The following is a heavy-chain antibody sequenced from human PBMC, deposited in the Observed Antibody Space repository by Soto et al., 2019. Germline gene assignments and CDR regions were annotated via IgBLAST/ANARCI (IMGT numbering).Heavy chain of an antibody. CDR3: ARDLHGAFTTMVY. V-gene: IGHV1-46*01. CDR1: GYTFSDYY. CDR2: MNPNGYTS. D-gene: IGHD5-18*01. J-gene: IGHJ4*02. Sequence: QVQMVQSGAEVKKPGASVKVSCKASGYTFSDYYIHWVRQDPGQGLEWLGIMNPNGYTSTLAQDFQGRLSVASDTYKSTVYMELGSLTSEDTAVYYGARDLHGAFTTMVYLGQGTLVTVSS.